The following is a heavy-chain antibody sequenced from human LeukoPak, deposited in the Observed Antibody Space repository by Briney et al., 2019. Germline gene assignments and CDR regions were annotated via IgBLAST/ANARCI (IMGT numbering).Heavy chain of an antibody. CDR2: ISSSSSYI. CDR3: ARDKTITIFGVADDAFDI. J-gene: IGHJ3*02. CDR1: GFTFSSYS. Sequence: GGSLRLSCAASGFTFSSYSMNWVRQAPGKGLEWVSSISSSSSYIYYADSVKGRFTISRDNAKNSLYLQMNSLRAEDTAVYYCARDKTITIFGVADDAFDIWGQGTMVTVSS. D-gene: IGHD3-3*01. V-gene: IGHV3-21*01.